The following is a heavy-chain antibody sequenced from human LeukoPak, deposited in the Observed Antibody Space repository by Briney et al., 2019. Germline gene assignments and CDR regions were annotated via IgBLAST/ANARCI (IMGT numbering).Heavy chain of an antibody. D-gene: IGHD3-22*01. Sequence: SETLSLTCVVSGGSISSGDYSWSWIRKPPGKGLEWIGYIYRTGTAYYSPSLRSRITISLDRSKTQFSLKLSSVTAADTAVYYGARKAFSSGYYTSDAFDIWGQGTKVTVSS. CDR2: IYRTGTA. CDR3: ARKAFSSGYYTSDAFDI. CDR1: GGSISSGDYS. J-gene: IGHJ3*02. V-gene: IGHV4-30-2*01.